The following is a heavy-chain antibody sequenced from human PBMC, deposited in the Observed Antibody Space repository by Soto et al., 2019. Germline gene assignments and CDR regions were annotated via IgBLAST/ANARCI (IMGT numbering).Heavy chain of an antibody. CDR2: LLYDGTYK. CDR1: GFTFSDYG. CDR3: ARALNPKNWNYGGFEY. V-gene: IGHV3-33*01. Sequence: QVQLVESGGCVVQPGRSRRPSCAASGFTFSDYGMHWVRQAPGKGLEGVAVLLYDGTYKYYTDCVQGRVTISRDNSKNTLFLQMSSLRAEDTAVYYCARALNPKNWNYGGFEYWGQGTLGTVAS. D-gene: IGHD1-7*01. J-gene: IGHJ4*02.